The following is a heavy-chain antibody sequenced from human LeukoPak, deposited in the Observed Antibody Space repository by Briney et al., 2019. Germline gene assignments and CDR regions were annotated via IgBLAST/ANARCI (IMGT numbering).Heavy chain of an antibody. J-gene: IGHJ3*02. CDR2: FDPEDGET. Sequence: GASVKVSCKVSGYTLTELSMHWVRQAPGKGLEWMGGFDPEDGETIYAQKFQGRVTMTEDTSTDTAYMELSSLRSEDTAVYYCATAPHSPALHDAFDIWGQGTMVTVSS. CDR1: GYTLTELS. CDR3: ATAPHSPALHDAFDI. V-gene: IGHV1-24*01.